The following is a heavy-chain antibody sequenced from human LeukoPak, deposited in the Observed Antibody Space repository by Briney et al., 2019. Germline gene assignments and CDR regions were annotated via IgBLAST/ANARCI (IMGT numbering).Heavy chain of an antibody. D-gene: IGHD4-23*01. V-gene: IGHV1-8*03. J-gene: IGHJ3*02. CDR3: ARDRWHDAFDI. Sequence: GASVKVSCKASGYTFTSYDINWVRQATGQGLEWMGWMNPNSGNTGYAQKFQGRVTITADESTSTAYMELSSLRSEDTAVYYCARDRWHDAFDIWGQGTMVTVSS. CDR2: MNPNSGNT. CDR1: GYTFTSYD.